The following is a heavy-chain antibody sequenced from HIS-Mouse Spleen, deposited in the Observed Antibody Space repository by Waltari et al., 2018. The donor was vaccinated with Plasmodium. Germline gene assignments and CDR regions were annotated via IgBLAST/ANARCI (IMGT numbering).Heavy chain of an antibody. D-gene: IGHD6-13*01. CDR2: IKQDGSEK. CDR1: GFTFSSYW. CDR3: ASSWYWYFDL. J-gene: IGHJ2*01. V-gene: IGHV3-7*01. Sequence: EVQLVESGGGLVQPGGSLRLSCAASGFTFSSYWRSGVRQVPGKGVEWVANIKQDGSEKDYVDSVKGRFTISRDNAKNSLYLQMNSLRAEDTAVYYCASSWYWYFDLWGRGTLVTVSS.